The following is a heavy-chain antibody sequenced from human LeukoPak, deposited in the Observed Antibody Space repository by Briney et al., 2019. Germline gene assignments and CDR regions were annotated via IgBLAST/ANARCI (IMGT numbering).Heavy chain of an antibody. Sequence: ASVKVSCKASGYTFTSYAMHWVRQAPGQRLEWMGWINAGNGNTKYSQKFQGRVTITRDTSASTAYMELSSLRSEDTAVYYCGTRVAPPSDYYYGMDVWGQGTTVTVSS. D-gene: IGHD2-15*01. CDR2: INAGNGNT. CDR3: GTRVAPPSDYYYGMDV. V-gene: IGHV1-3*01. CDR1: GYTFTSYA. J-gene: IGHJ6*02.